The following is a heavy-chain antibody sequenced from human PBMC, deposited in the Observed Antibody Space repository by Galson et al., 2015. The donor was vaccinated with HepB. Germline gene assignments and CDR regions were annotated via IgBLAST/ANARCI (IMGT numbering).Heavy chain of an antibody. CDR3: ARCQHYYYYMDV. V-gene: IGHV4-30-4*01. CDR1: SGSISSGDYY. CDR2: IYYSGNT. Sequence: TLSLTCTVSSGSISSGDYYWTWIRQPPGKGLEWIGYIYYSGNTYYNPSLKSRVTISVDTSKNQFSLNLSSVTAADTAVYYCARCQHYYYYMDVWGKGTTVTVSS. J-gene: IGHJ6*03.